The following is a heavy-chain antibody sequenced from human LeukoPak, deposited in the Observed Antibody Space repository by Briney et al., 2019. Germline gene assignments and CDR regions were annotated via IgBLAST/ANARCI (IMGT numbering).Heavy chain of an antibody. V-gene: IGHV4-59*11. Sequence: KTSETLSLTCSVSGDSMRSHYWSWIRQPPGKGLEWIGYVLYNGSTKYNPSLKSRVTISVDTSKTQFSLHLTSVTAADTAEYYCARASYGDYIRWGQGTLVTVSS. CDR1: GDSMRSHY. D-gene: IGHD4-17*01. CDR2: VLYNGST. J-gene: IGHJ4*02. CDR3: ARASYGDYIR.